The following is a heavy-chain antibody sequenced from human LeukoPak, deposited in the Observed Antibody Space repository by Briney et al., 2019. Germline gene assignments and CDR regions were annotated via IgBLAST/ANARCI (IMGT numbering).Heavy chain of an antibody. D-gene: IGHD6-13*01. CDR3: ARGIAAAGKN. Sequence: GGSLRLSCIASGFTFSSYSMNWVRQAPGKGLEWVSYISSSSSTIYYADSVKGRFTISRDNAKNSLYLQMNSLRAEDTALYYCARGIAAAGKNWGQGILVTVSS. CDR1: GFTFSSYS. CDR2: ISSSSSTI. V-gene: IGHV3-48*01. J-gene: IGHJ4*02.